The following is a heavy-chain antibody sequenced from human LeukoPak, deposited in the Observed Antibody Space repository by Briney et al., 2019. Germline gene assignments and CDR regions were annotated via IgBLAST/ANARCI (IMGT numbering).Heavy chain of an antibody. J-gene: IGHJ3*02. CDR3: ARGIDSGNAPRGTFAI. Sequence: ASVKVSCKASGYSFTTFGITWVRQAPGQGLEWMGWINAYNGNTNYAQKLQGRVTMTTDTSTSTAYMELRSLRSDDTAIYYCARGIDSGNAPRGTFAIWGQGKMVTVSS. CDR2: INAYNGNT. D-gene: IGHD1-26*01. CDR1: GYSFTTFG. V-gene: IGHV1-18*01.